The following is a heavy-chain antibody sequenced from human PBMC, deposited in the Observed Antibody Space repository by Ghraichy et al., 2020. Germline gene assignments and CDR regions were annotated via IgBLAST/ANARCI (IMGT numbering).Heavy chain of an antibody. D-gene: IGHD3-16*01. CDR1: GITVSSNY. J-gene: IGHJ5*02. CDR2: IYSGGNT. CDR3: ARGWGKFDP. Sequence: GESLNISCAASGITVSSNYMSWVRQAPGKGLEWVSVIYSGGNTYYADSVKGRFTLSRDNSKNTLYLEMNSLRAEDTAVYYCARGWGKFDPWGQGTLVTVSS. V-gene: IGHV3-53*01.